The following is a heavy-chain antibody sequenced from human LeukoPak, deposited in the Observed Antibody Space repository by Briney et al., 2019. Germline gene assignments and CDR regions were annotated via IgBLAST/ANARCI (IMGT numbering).Heavy chain of an antibody. CDR3: ARDGDSGSFRLRAYAFDI. D-gene: IGHD1-26*01. CDR1: GGSISSGSYY. V-gene: IGHV4-39*07. J-gene: IGHJ3*02. Sequence: SETLSLTCTVSGGSISSGSYYWGWIRQPPGKGLEWIGSIYHSGSTNYNPSLKSRVTISVDTSKNQFSLKLSSVTAADTAVYYCARDGDSGSFRLRAYAFDIWGQGTMVTVSS. CDR2: IYHSGST.